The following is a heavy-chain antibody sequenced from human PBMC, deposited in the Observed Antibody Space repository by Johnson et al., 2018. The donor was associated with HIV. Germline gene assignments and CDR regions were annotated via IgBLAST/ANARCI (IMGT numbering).Heavy chain of an antibody. Sequence: VQLVESGGGLVQPGGSLRLSCAASGFTFINYWMHWVRQAPGKGLVWVSRMNADGKSTTYAASVKGRFTISRDNAKNTLYLQMNSLRAEDTAVYYCAREQELIGERAFDIWGQGTMVTVSS. CDR3: AREQELIGERAFDI. V-gene: IGHV3-74*01. CDR1: GFTFINYW. D-gene: IGHD6-13*01. J-gene: IGHJ3*02. CDR2: MNADGKST.